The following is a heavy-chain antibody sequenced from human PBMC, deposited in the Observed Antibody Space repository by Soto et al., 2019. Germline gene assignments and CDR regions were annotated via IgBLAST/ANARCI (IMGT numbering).Heavy chain of an antibody. CDR1: GVSVSSGTYY. D-gene: IGHD2-21*02. CDR2: IYYSGST. V-gene: IGHV4-61*01. CDR3: ATVGQVVTAMAIDY. J-gene: IGHJ4*02. Sequence: SETLSLTCTVSGVSVSSGTYYWSWIRQPPGKGLEWIGYIYYSGSTNYNPSLKSRVTMSVDTSKNQFSLKLSSVTAADTAVYYCATVGQVVTAMAIDYWGQGTLVTVSS.